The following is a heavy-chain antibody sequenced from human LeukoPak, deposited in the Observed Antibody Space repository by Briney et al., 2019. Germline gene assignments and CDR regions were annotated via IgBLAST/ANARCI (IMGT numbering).Heavy chain of an antibody. CDR3: ATDGLALDYGDYVIGY. CDR2: FDSEDGET. CDR1: GYTLTELS. V-gene: IGHV1-24*01. Sequence: ASVKVSCKVSGYTLTELSMHWVRQAPGKGLEWMGGFDSEDGETIYAQKFQGRVTMTEDTSTDTAYMELSSLRSEDTAVYYCATDGLALDYGDYVIGYWGQGTLVTVSS. D-gene: IGHD4-17*01. J-gene: IGHJ4*02.